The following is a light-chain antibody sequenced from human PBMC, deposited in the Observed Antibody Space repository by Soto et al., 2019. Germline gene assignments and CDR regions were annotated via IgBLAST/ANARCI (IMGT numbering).Light chain of an antibody. V-gene: IGKV2-24*01. CDR3: TQETQFPRT. CDR1: QSLVHSAGNTY. CDR2: RVS. Sequence: DIGLTQTPLSSPVSLGQPASISCRSSQSLVHSAGNTYLSGLQQRPGQPPRLVLYRVSNRFSGVPDRFSGSGAGTDFTLKISRVEAEDVGVYYCTQETQFPRTFGQGTRVEIK. J-gene: IGKJ1*01.